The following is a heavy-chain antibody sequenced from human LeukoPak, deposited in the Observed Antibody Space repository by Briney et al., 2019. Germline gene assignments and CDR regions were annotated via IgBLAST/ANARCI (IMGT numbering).Heavy chain of an antibody. CDR3: ARDRDDGGFEY. CDR2: INQDGRVK. J-gene: IGHJ4*02. Sequence: GGSLRLSCAASGFTFPNYWMSWVRQAPEKGLGWVANINQDGRVKQYVDSMKGRFTISRDNAKNSLYLQMNSLRAEDTAVYYCARDRDDGGFEYWGQGTLVTVSS. V-gene: IGHV3-7*01. D-gene: IGHD4-23*01. CDR1: GFTFPNYW.